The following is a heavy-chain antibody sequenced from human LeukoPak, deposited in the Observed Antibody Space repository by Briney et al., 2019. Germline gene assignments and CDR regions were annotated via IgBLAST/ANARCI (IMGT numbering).Heavy chain of an antibody. CDR1: GFTFNSYA. Sequence: GGSLRLSCAASGFTFNSYAMHWVRQAPGKGLEWVAVISYDGSNKYYADSVKGRFTISRDNSKNTLYLQMNSLRAEDTAVYYCTRDPRLWGQGTMVTVSS. CDR2: ISYDGSNK. J-gene: IGHJ3*01. V-gene: IGHV3-30-3*01. CDR3: TRDPRL.